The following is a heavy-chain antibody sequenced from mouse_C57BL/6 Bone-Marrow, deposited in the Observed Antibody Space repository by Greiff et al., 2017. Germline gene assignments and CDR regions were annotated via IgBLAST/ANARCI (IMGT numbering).Heavy chain of an antibody. V-gene: IGHV1-81*01. CDR2: IYPRSGNP. J-gene: IGHJ4*01. Sequence: QVQLQQSGAELARPGASVKLSCKASGYTFTSYGISWVKQRTGPGLEWIGEIYPRSGNPYYNEKFKGKATLTADKSSSTAYMELRSLTSEDSAVYFCARDRYSNYDVPYAMDYWGQGPQSPSPQ. CDR1: GYTFTSYG. CDR3: ARDRYSNYDVPYAMDY. D-gene: IGHD2-5*01.